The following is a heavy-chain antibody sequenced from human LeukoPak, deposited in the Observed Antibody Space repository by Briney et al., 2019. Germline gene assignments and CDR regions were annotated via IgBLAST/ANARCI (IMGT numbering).Heavy chain of an antibody. J-gene: IGHJ4*02. CDR2: IRYDGSNK. V-gene: IGHV3-30*02. CDR1: GFTFSSYG. CDR3: AKDNYDYGDYDGGDY. Sequence: GSLRLSCVASGFTFSSYGMHWVRQPPGKGLEWVAFIRYDGSNKYYADSVKGRFTISRDNSRDTLHLQMNSLRAEDTAVYYCAKDNYDYGDYDGGDYWGQGTLVTVSS. D-gene: IGHD4-17*01.